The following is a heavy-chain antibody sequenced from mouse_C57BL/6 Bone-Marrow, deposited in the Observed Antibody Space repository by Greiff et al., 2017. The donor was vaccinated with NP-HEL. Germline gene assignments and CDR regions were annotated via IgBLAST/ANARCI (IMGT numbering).Heavy chain of an antibody. D-gene: IGHD2-3*01. V-gene: IGHV1-50*01. CDR3: ARRWLLFDY. CDR1: GYTFTSYW. J-gene: IGHJ2*01. CDR2: IDPSDSYT. Sequence: VQLQQPGAELVKPGASVKLSCKASGYTFTSYWMQWVKQRPGQGLEWIGEIDPSDSYTNYNQKFKGKATLTVDTSSSTAYMQLSSLTSEDSAVYYCARRWLLFDYWGQGTTLTVPS.